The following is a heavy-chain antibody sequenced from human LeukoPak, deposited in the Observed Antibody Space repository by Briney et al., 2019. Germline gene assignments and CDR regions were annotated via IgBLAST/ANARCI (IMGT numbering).Heavy chain of an antibody. CDR2: IYYSGST. CDR3: ARTMVREFIIDY. CDR1: GVSISSYY. D-gene: IGHD3-10*01. V-gene: IGHV4-59*01. Sequence: SETLSLTCTVSGVSISSYYWSWIRQPPGKGLEWIGYIYYSGSTNYNPSLKSRVTISVDTSKNQFSLKLSSVTAADTAVYYCARTMVREFIIDYWGQGTLVTVSS. J-gene: IGHJ4*02.